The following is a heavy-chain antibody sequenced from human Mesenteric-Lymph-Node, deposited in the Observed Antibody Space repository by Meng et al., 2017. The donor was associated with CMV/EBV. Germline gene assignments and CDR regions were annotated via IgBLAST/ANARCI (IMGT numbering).Heavy chain of an antibody. Sequence: SGYTCSDYYMHWIRQAPGQGLEWMGRINPNSGGTNYPQKFQGRVTMTRDTSITTAYMELSRLTSDDTAVYYCARGVIALARFWYFDLWGRGTLVTVSS. CDR3: ARGVIALARFWYFDL. CDR2: INPNSGGT. D-gene: IGHD2/OR15-2a*01. J-gene: IGHJ2*01. CDR1: GYTCSDYY. V-gene: IGHV1-2*06.